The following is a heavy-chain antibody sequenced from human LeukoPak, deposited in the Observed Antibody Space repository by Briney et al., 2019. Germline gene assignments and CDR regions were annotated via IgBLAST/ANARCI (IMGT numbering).Heavy chain of an antibody. J-gene: IGHJ4*02. Sequence: PGGSLRLSCAASGFTFSSYAMSWVRQAPGKGLEWVSAISGSGGSTYYADSVKGRFTISRDNSKNTLYLQMNSLRAEDTAVYYCARAWYGSGSDCYFDYWGQGTLVTVSS. CDR2: ISGSGGST. CDR3: ARAWYGSGSDCYFDY. CDR1: GFTFSSYA. D-gene: IGHD3-10*01. V-gene: IGHV3-23*01.